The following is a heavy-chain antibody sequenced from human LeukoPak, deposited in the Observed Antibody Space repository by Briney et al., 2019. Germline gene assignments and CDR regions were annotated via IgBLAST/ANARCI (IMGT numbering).Heavy chain of an antibody. CDR3: ARAGYYDILTGYYRYNWFDP. CDR1: GYTFTSYG. J-gene: IGHJ5*02. V-gene: IGHV1-18*01. CDR2: ISAYNGNT. D-gene: IGHD3-9*01. Sequence: ASVKVSCKASGYTFTSYGISWVRQAPGQGLEWMGWISAYNGNTNYAQKLQGRVTMTTDTSTSTAYMELRSLRSDDTAVYYCARAGYYDILTGYYRYNWFDPWGQGTLVTVSS.